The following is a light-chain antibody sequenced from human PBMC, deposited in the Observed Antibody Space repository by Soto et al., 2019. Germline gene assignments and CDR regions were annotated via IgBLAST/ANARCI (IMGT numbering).Light chain of an antibody. J-gene: IGKJ4*01. CDR2: GAS. CDR3: QNYDDWCPAGLS. CDR1: QSVSSN. V-gene: IGKV3-15*01. Sequence: GGGALLACRASQSVSSNLAWYQQKPGQAPRLLIYGASTRATGIPARFSGSGSGTELTASISSLRSEHSAVSSFQNYDDWCPAGLSFAGGTQVEIK.